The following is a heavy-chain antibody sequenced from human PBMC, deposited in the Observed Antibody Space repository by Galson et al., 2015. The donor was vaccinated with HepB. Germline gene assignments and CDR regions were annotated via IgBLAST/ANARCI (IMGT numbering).Heavy chain of an antibody. D-gene: IGHD3-10*01. V-gene: IGHV3-23*01. Sequence: SLRLSCAASGFTFSSYAMSWVRQAPGKGLEWVSAISGSGGSTYYADSAKGRFTISRDNSKNTLYLQMNSLRAEDTAVYYCAKIRVRGIDAFDIWGQGTMVTVSS. CDR1: GFTFSSYA. J-gene: IGHJ3*02. CDR2: ISGSGGST. CDR3: AKIRVRGIDAFDI.